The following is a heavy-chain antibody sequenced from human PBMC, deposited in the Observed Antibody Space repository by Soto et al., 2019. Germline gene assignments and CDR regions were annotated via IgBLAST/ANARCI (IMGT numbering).Heavy chain of an antibody. J-gene: IGHJ4*02. Sequence: QTLSLTCAISGDSVSSNSAAWNGVRRSPSRGLEWLGRTYYRSKWSNDYAVSVKSRLTINPDTSKNQFSLHLNSVTPEDTAVYYCAMGTAAAGFGYWGQGTLVTVSS. CDR3: AMGTAAAGFGY. CDR2: TYYRSKWSN. V-gene: IGHV6-1*01. CDR1: GDSVSSNSAA. D-gene: IGHD6-13*01.